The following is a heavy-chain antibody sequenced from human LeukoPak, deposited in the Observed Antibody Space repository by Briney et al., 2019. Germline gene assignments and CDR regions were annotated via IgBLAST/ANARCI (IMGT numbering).Heavy chain of an antibody. Sequence: PSETLSLTCTVSHYSISSTYYWGWIRQPPGKGLEWIASIYHSGSTHYNPSLKSRVTISIDTPKNQFSLKMNSVTAADTAMYFCARVGEAYCGADCYPPGAFDIWGQGTMVTVSS. V-gene: IGHV4-38-2*02. D-gene: IGHD2-21*02. J-gene: IGHJ3*02. CDR2: IYHSGST. CDR3: ARVGEAYCGADCYPPGAFDI. CDR1: HYSISSTYY.